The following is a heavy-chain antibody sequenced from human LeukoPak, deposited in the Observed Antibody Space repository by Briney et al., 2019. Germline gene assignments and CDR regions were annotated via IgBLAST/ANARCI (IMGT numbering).Heavy chain of an antibody. CDR3: ARPNITYYYDSSGYDGFDV. Sequence: GESLKISCKGSGYNFTHYWIAWVRRMPGKGLEWMGIIYPNDSDTRYGPSFQGHVSISADKSINTAYLKWSSLKASDTAMYFCARPNITYYYDSSGYDGFDVWGQGTMVTVSP. CDR1: GYNFTHYW. CDR2: IYPNDSDT. J-gene: IGHJ3*01. D-gene: IGHD3-22*01. V-gene: IGHV5-51*01.